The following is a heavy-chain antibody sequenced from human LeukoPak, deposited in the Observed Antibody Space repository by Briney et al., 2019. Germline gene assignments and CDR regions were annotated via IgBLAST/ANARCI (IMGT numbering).Heavy chain of an antibody. CDR3: ARDQGSPGYCSGGSCPIGY. Sequence: PGGSLRLPCAASGFTFSSYAMHWVRQAPGKGLEYVSAISSNGGSTYYANSVKGRFTISRDNSKNTLYLQMGSLRAEDMAVYYCARDQGSPGYCSGGSCPIGYWGQGTLVTVSS. D-gene: IGHD2-15*01. CDR1: GFTFSSYA. J-gene: IGHJ4*02. CDR2: ISSNGGST. V-gene: IGHV3-64*01.